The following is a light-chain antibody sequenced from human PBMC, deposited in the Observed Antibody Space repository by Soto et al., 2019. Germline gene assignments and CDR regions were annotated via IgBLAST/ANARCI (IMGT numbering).Light chain of an antibody. J-gene: IGLJ3*02. CDR1: SSNIGSNN. Sequence: QAVVTQPPSASGTPGQRVTISCSGGSSNIGSNNVKWYQQISGTAPKPLIYRNNQRPSGVPDRFSGSKSGTSASLAISGLQSQDEGDYYCATWDDSLNSVVFGGGTKLTVL. V-gene: IGLV1-44*01. CDR3: ATWDDSLNSVV. CDR2: RNN.